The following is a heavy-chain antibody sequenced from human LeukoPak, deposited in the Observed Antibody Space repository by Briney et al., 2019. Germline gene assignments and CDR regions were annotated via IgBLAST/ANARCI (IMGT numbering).Heavy chain of an antibody. CDR1: GFTFSSYA. Sequence: AGGSLRLSCAASGFTFSSYAMHWVRQAPGKGLEWVAVISYDGSNKYYADSVKGRFTISRDNSKNTLYLQMNSLRAGDTAVYYCARGDRRITIFGVAMLDYWGQGTLVTVSS. CDR2: ISYDGSNK. D-gene: IGHD3-3*01. V-gene: IGHV3-30-3*01. J-gene: IGHJ4*02. CDR3: ARGDRRITIFGVAMLDY.